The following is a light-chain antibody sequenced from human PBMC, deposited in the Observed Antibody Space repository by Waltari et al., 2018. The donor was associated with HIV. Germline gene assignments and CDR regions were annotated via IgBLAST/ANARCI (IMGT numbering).Light chain of an antibody. V-gene: IGLV2-14*01. J-gene: IGLJ1*01. CDR2: EVN. CDR3: DSHTNTFTRV. CDR1: SSDVGGFDF. Sequence: QSALTQPASVSGSPGQSITISCTGTSSDVGGFDFVSWYQQFPGKAPKVVIYEVNIRPSGVSDRFSGSKSGNTASLTISGLQAEDEADYYCDSHTNTFTRVFGTGTRVTVL.